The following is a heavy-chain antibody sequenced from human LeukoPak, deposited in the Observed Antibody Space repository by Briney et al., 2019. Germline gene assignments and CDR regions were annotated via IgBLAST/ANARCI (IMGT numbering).Heavy chain of an antibody. CDR2: ISGYNGNT. J-gene: IGHJ4*02. Sequence: GASVKVSCNASGYTFTSYGVSWVRQAPGQGPEWWGWISGYNGNTNYAQKLQGIVTMTTDTFTSTAYMELRSLRSDDTAVYYCARVGTLLYFDYWGQGTLVTVSS. V-gene: IGHV1-18*01. CDR3: ARVGTLLYFDY. D-gene: IGHD6-13*01. CDR1: GYTFTSYG.